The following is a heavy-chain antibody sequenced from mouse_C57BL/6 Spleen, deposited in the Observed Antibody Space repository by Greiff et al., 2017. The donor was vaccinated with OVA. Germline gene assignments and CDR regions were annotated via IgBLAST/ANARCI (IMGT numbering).Heavy chain of an antibody. J-gene: IGHJ2*01. D-gene: IGHD2-2*01. CDR3: ARDPLYGYDDY. CDR2: ISDGGSYT. Sequence: DVKLQESGGGLVKPGGSLKLSCAASGFTFSSYAMSWVRQTPEKRLEWVATISDGGSYTYYPDNVKGRFTISRDNAKNNLYLQMSHLKSEDTAMYYCARDPLYGYDDYWGQGTTLTVSS. V-gene: IGHV5-4*01. CDR1: GFTFSSYA.